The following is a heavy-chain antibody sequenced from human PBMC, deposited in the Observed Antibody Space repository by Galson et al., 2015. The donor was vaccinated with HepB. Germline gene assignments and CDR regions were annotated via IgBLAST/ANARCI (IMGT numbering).Heavy chain of an antibody. CDR3: ARRPHYGVRYFDY. CDR1: GYTFTSYA. J-gene: IGHJ4*02. D-gene: IGHD4-17*01. V-gene: IGHV1-3*01. CDR2: INAGNGNT. Sequence: SVKVSCKASGYTFTSYAMHWVRQAPGQRLEWMGWINAGNGNTKYSQKFQGRVTITRDTSASTAYMELSSLRSEDTAVYYCARRPHYGVRYFDYWGQGTLVTVSS.